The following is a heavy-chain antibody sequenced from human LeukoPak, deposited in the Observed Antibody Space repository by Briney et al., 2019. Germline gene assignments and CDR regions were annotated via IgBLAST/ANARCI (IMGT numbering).Heavy chain of an antibody. J-gene: IGHJ4*02. CDR1: GYSISSGYY. Sequence: PSETMSLTCAVSGYSISSGYYWGCIRQPPGKGLEWIGSIYHSVSTYYNPSLKSRVTISVDTSKNQFSLKLSSVTAADTAVYYCVLAAAGTTSDYWGQGTLVTVSS. CDR2: IYHSVST. D-gene: IGHD6-13*01. CDR3: VLAAAGTTSDY. V-gene: IGHV4-38-2*01.